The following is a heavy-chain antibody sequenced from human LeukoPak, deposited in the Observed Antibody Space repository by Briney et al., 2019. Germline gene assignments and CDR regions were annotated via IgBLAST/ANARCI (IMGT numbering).Heavy chain of an antibody. CDR1: GFIFSSYS. V-gene: IGHV3-48*02. D-gene: IGHD2-8*02. CDR2: ISSGGSTI. CDR3: ARDETGVGSGGIDF. J-gene: IGHJ4*02. Sequence: GGSLRLSCATSGFIFSSYSMNWVRQAPGKGLVWVAYISSGGSTIYYADSVRGRFTISRDSARNSLYLQMDSLRDEDTAIYYCARDETGVGSGGIDFWGQGTLVTVSS.